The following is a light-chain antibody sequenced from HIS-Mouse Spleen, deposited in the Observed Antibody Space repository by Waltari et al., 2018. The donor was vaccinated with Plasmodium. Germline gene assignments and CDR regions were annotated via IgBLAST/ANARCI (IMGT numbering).Light chain of an antibody. Sequence: DIQMTQSPSTLSASVGDRVTITCRASQSISSWLAWYQQKPGKAPKLLIYKAASLESGVPSRLRGSGSGTEFTLTISSLQPDDFATYYGRQYNSYPVPFGPGTKVDIK. CDR3: RQYNSYPVP. CDR1: QSISSW. CDR2: KAA. J-gene: IGKJ3*01. V-gene: IGKV1-5*03.